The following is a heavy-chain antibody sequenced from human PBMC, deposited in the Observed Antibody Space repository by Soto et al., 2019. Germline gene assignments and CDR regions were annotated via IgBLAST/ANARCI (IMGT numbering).Heavy chain of an antibody. J-gene: IGHJ6*02. D-gene: IGHD5-18*01. CDR3: AKDQNSYGIYVMDV. CDR1: GCTFISYG. V-gene: IGHV3-30*18. CDR2: ISYDGSNK. Sequence: GGSMRVSWAAAGCTFISYGRRWVRKATGKGLEWVAVISYDGSNKYYADSVKGRFTISRDNSKNTLYLQMSSLRAEDTAVYYCAKDQNSYGIYVMDVWGQGTTVTVSS.